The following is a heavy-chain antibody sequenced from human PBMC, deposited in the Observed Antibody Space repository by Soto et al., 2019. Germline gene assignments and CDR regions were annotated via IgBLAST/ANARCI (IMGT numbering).Heavy chain of an antibody. V-gene: IGHV1-18*01. CDR2: ISAYNRNT. J-gene: IGHJ4*02. D-gene: IGHD3-22*01. CDR1: GYTFTNYG. CDR3: ARDKGSSGPYYFDY. Sequence: ASVKVSCKSSGYTFTNYGVSCVRQAPGQGLEWMGWISAYNRNTNYAQKLQGRVTMTTDTSTSTAYMELRSLRSDDTATYYCARDKGSSGPYYFDYWGQGTLVTSPQ.